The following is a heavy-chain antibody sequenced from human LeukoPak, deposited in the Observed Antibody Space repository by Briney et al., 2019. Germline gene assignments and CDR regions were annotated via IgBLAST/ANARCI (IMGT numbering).Heavy chain of an antibody. V-gene: IGHV4-31*03. D-gene: IGHD2-15*01. J-gene: IGHJ6*02. CDR3: ALTNKAATPLYYYYGMDV. CDR2: IYYSGST. CDR1: GGSISSGGYY. Sequence: SETLSLTCTASGGSISSGGYYWSWIRQHPGKGLEWIGYIYYSGSTYYNPSLKSRVTISVDTSKNQFSLKLSSVTAADTAVYYCALTNKAATPLYYYYGMDVWGQGTTVTVSS.